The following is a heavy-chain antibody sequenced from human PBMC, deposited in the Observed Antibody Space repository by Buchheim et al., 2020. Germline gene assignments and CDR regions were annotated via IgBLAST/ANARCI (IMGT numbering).Heavy chain of an antibody. D-gene: IGHD4-17*01. V-gene: IGHV4-34*01. J-gene: IGHJ6*03. CDR1: GGSFSGYY. CDR3: ARGGYGDYKGRFYYYYYMDV. CDR2: INHCGST. Sequence: QVQLQQWGAGLLKPSETLSLTFAVYGGSFSGYYWSWIRQPPGKGLEWIGEINHCGSTNYNPSLKSRVTISVDTSKNQFSLKLSSVTAADTAVYYCARGGYGDYKGRFYYYYYMDVWGKGTT.